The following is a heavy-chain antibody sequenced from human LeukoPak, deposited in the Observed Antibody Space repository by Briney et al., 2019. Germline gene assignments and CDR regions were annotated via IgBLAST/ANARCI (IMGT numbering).Heavy chain of an antibody. Sequence: PGRSLGLSCAASGLTFSSYAMHWLRQAPGKGLEWVAVKSFDGSNKYYADSVKGRFTISRDNSENTLYLQMNSLRAEDTALYYCARDPRRSSQTGYFDYWGQGTLVTVSS. CDR1: GLTFSSYA. CDR3: ARDPRRSSQTGYFDY. D-gene: IGHD6-13*01. V-gene: IGHV3-30*04. J-gene: IGHJ4*02. CDR2: KSFDGSNK.